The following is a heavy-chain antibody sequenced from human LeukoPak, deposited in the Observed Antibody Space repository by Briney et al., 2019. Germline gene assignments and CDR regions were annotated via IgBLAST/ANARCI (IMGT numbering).Heavy chain of an antibody. J-gene: IGHJ4*02. CDR1: GYTFTGYY. CDR2: INPNSGGT. D-gene: IGHD6-13*01. V-gene: IGHV1-2*02. CDR3: ASVPPAAAGTDY. Sequence: GASVKVSCQAAGYTFTGYYMHWVRQAPGQGLEWMGWINPNSGGTNYAQKFQGRVTMTRDTSISTAYMELSRLRSDDTAVYYCASVPPAAAGTDYWGQGTLVTVSS.